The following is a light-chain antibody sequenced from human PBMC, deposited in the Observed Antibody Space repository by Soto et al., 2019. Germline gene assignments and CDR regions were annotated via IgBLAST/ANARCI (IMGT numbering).Light chain of an antibody. CDR1: ISDVSGYNF. J-gene: IGLJ1*01. Sequence: SVLTQPASVSGSPGQSITISCTGTISDVSGYNFVSWYQQYPGKAPKLMIYDVSNRPSGVSNRFSGSKSDNTASLTISGLQAEDEADYYCSSYTSSNTDVFEAGTKVTVL. CDR2: DVS. CDR3: SSYTSSNTDV. V-gene: IGLV2-14*03.